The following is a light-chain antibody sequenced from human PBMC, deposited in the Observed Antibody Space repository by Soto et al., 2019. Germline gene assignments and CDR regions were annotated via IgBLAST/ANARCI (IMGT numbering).Light chain of an antibody. Sequence: DIHMTQSPSSLSASVGDRVTLTCRASQGISNYLAWYQQKPGKVPKLLIYAASTLHSGVPTRFSGSGSGTDFTLTISSLQPEDVAIYYCQKYNSSPLFTFGPGTKVDIK. CDR3: QKYNSSPLFT. J-gene: IGKJ3*01. V-gene: IGKV1-27*01. CDR1: QGISNY. CDR2: AAS.